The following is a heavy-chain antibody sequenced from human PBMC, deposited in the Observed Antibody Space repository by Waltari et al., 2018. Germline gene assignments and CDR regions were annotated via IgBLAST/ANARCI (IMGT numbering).Heavy chain of an antibody. D-gene: IGHD6-19*01. Sequence: QLQLQESGPGLVKPSETLSLTCTVSGGSISSSSYYWGLIRQPPGKGLEWIGSIYYSGRTYDNPSPKSRGTISVDTSKNQFSLKLSYVTAAETAVYYCARHRVDSSGWYAGLYYFDYWGQGTLVTVSS. CDR3: ARHRVDSSGWYAGLYYFDY. V-gene: IGHV4-39*01. CDR1: GGSISSSSYY. CDR2: IYYSGRT. J-gene: IGHJ4*02.